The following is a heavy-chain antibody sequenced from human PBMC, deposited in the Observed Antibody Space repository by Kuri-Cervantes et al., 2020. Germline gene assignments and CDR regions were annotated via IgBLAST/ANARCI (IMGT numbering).Heavy chain of an antibody. J-gene: IGHJ4*02. Sequence: SCTVSGGSNSSGYYYLSLIRPPPGKGLEWIGYIYYNGSTYYNPSLKSRVTISVDKSKNQFSLTLSSVTAADTAVYYCARHYDYWGQGTLVTVSS. CDR3: ARHYDY. CDR1: GGSNSSGYYY. V-gene: IGHV4-30-4*01. CDR2: IYYNGST.